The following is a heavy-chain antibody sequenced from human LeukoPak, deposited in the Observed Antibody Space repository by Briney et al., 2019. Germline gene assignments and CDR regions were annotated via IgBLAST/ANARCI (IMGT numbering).Heavy chain of an antibody. J-gene: IGHJ6*03. CDR2: ISVHNGNT. CDR3: ARARNPLDYYYYMDV. CDR1: GYMFTIYG. V-gene: IGHV1-18*01. Sequence: GASVKVSCKASGYMFTIYGISWVRQAPGQGVEWMGWISVHNGNTKYAQKFQGRVTMTTDTSTSTAYMELRSLRSDDTAVYYCARARNPLDYYYYMDVWGKGTTVTVS.